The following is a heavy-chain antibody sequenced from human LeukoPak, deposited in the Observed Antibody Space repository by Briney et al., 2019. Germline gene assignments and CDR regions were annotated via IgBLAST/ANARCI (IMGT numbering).Heavy chain of an antibody. CDR3: AKARLRGVLDF. D-gene: IGHD3-10*01. CDR2: IYYSGST. J-gene: IGHJ4*01. V-gene: IGHV4-31*03. Sequence: PSETLSLTCTVSGDSFSSGGFYWTWIHQPPGKGLEWIGFIYYSGSTYYNPSLQSRVTISLDKSRNQFSLNLSSMTAADTAVYYCAKARLRGVLDFWGHGTLVTVSS. CDR1: GDSFSSGGFY.